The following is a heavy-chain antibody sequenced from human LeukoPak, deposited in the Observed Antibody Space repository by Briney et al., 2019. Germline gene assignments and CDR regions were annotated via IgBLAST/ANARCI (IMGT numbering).Heavy chain of an antibody. D-gene: IGHD1-14*01. J-gene: IGHJ4*02. V-gene: IGHV3-15*01. CDR1: GFTFSTYW. CDR3: TTDSVYRLRFDY. CDR2: IKSKTDGGAT. Sequence: GGSLRLSCAASGFTFSTYWMHWVRQAPGKGLEWVGRIKSKTDGGATDYAAPVKGRFTISRDDSKNTLYLQMNSLKTEDTAVYYCTTDSVYRLRFDYWGQGTLVTVSS.